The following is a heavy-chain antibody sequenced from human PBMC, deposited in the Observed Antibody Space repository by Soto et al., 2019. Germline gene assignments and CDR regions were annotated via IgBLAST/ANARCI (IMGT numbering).Heavy chain of an antibody. D-gene: IGHD3-10*01. CDR3: ARDREVLWVEEAYYGRDV. Sequence: QVQLVESGGGVVQPGRSLRLSCAASGFTFSSYGMHWVRQAPGKGLERVSVIWSDGSKKYYAYSVKGRFTISRDNSKNTLYLQMNSLRAEDTAVYYCARDREVLWVEEAYYGRDVWGQGTPVTVSS. CDR2: IWSDGSKK. CDR1: GFTFSSYG. J-gene: IGHJ6*02. V-gene: IGHV3-33*01.